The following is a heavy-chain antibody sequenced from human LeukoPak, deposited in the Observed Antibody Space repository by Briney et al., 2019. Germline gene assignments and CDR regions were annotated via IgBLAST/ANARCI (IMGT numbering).Heavy chain of an antibody. CDR1: GFSFSSYT. CDR3: ARDVGGYAFDY. CDR2: MSYDGSHK. Sequence: GGSLILSCVASGFSFSSYTMHWVRQAPGKGLEWVAVMSYDGSHKYHADSVKGRFTISRDNSKNTVYLQVNSLRAEDTAIYYCARDVGGYAFDYWGQGTLVTVSS. J-gene: IGHJ4*02. V-gene: IGHV3-30*04. D-gene: IGHD5-12*01.